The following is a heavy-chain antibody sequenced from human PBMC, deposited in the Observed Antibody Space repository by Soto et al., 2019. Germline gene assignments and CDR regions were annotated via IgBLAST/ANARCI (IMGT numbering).Heavy chain of an antibody. V-gene: IGHV3-7*01. CDR1: GFTFSSYW. D-gene: IGHD3-3*02. CDR2: IKQDGSEE. Sequence: EVQLVESGGGLVQPGGSLRLSCVDSGFTFSSYWMSWVRQAPVKGLEWVGNIKQDGSEENYVDSVKGRFTISRDSAKNSMYLQMNRLRAEDTAVYYCARIASSGRGWAVWGQGTTVVVSS. CDR3: ARIASSGRGWAV. J-gene: IGHJ6*02.